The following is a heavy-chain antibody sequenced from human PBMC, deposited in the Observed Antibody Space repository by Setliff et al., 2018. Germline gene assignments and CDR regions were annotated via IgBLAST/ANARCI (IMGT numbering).Heavy chain of an antibody. CDR3: ARGPSPTVTPSRLIYFYHMDV. J-gene: IGHJ6*03. Sequence: ASVKVSCKASGDPFNAYGVSWVRQAPGQGLEWMGAIIPVLGMTDYAQKFQGRLTITADQSTTTVYMELSSLRFDDTALCYCARGPSPTVTPSRLIYFYHMDVWGTGTTVTVSS. D-gene: IGHD4-17*01. V-gene: IGHV1-69*10. CDR1: GDPFNAYG. CDR2: IIPVLGMT.